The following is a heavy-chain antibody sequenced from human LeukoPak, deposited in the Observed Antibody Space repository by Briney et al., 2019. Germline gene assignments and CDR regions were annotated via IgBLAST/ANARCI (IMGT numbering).Heavy chain of an antibody. CDR3: ARGPTVTTDY. CDR1: GYTFTGYY. V-gene: IGHV1-2*02. J-gene: IGHJ4*02. D-gene: IGHD4-17*01. Sequence: ASVKVSCKASGYTFTGYYMHWARQAPGQGLEWMGWINPNTGGTTYAQNFQGRVTMTRDTSISTAYMELSRLKSDGTAVYYCARGPTVTTDYWGQGTLVTVSS. CDR2: INPNTGGT.